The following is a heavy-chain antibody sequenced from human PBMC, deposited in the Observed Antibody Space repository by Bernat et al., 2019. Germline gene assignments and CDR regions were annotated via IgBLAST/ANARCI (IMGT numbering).Heavy chain of an antibody. CDR2: IRSKANSYAT. CDR3: IRRVCGGGDCYGDY. J-gene: IGHJ4*02. Sequence: EVQLVESGGGLVQPGGSLKLSCAASGFTFSGSDIHWVRQASGKGLEWVGRIRSKANSYATAYVASVKGRFTISRDDSKNTAYLQMNSLKTEDTAAYYCIRRVCGGGDCYGDYWGQGTLVTVSS. V-gene: IGHV3-73*01. CDR1: GFTFSGSD. D-gene: IGHD2-21*02.